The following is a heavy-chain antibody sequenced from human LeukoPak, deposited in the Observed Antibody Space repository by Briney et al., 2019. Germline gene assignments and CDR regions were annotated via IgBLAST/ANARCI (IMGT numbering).Heavy chain of an antibody. CDR1: GFTLSGYS. J-gene: IGHJ4*02. Sequence: PGGSLRLPCTASGFTLSGYSMNWIRQAPGKGLEWVSSFGTRSTSIYHAGSVKGRFAISRDNAKNSLYLQMNSLRAEDTALYYCAREVSEGFDFWGQGTLVTVSS. CDR2: FGTRSTSI. V-gene: IGHV3-21*01. CDR3: AREVSEGFDF. D-gene: IGHD3-22*01.